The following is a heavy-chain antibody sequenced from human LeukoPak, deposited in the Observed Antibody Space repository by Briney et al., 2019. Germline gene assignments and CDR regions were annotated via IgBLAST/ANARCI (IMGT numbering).Heavy chain of an antibody. J-gene: IGHJ4*02. Sequence: SVKVSCKASGGTFSSYAISWVRQAPGQGLELMGGIIPIFGTANYAQKFQGRVTITADESTSTAYMELSSLRSEDTDVYYCARGRYCSSTSCYYFDYWGQGTLVTVSS. V-gene: IGHV1-69*13. CDR3: ARGRYCSSTSCYYFDY. D-gene: IGHD2-2*01. CDR2: IIPIFGTA. CDR1: GGTFSSYA.